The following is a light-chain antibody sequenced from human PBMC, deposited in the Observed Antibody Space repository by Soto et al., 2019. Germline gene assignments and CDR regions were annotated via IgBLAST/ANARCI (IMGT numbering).Light chain of an antibody. CDR2: KAS. Sequence: DIQMTQSPSILSASLGDRVTITCRASQSIGSWLAWYQQKPGKDPNLLIYKASSLESGVPPRFSGSGSGTEFTLTVSSLQPDDFATYYCQQYHSYPWTFGQGTKVDIK. J-gene: IGKJ1*01. CDR3: QQYHSYPWT. CDR1: QSIGSW. V-gene: IGKV1-5*03.